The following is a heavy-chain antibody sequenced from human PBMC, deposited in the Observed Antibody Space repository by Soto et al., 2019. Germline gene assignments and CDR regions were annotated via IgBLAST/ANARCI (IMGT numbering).Heavy chain of an antibody. D-gene: IGHD3-10*01. CDR3: AREFNTMVRGVIMFHYYFDY. Sequence: GGSLRLSCAASGFTFSSYAMHWVRQAPGKGLEWVAVISYDGSNKYYADSVKGRFTISRDNSKNTLYLQMNSLRAEDTAVYYCAREFNTMVRGVIMFHYYFDYWGQGTMVTVSS. CDR1: GFTFSSYA. V-gene: IGHV3-30-3*01. J-gene: IGHJ4*03. CDR2: ISYDGSNK.